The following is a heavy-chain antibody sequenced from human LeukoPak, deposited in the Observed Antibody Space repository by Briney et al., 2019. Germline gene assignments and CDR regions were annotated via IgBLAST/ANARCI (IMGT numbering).Heavy chain of an antibody. CDR3: ARRRRGWTVQDHYYYMDV. V-gene: IGHV4-34*01. Sequence: SGTLSLTCGVHGGSFTGYYWSWVRQPPGKGLEWIGEINHSGSTNYNPSLKSRVTISVDTSKNLFSLKLSSVSAADTADYYCARRRRGWTVQDHYYYMDVWGKGTTVTVSS. J-gene: IGHJ6*03. CDR2: INHSGST. D-gene: IGHD1-1*01. CDR1: GGSFTGYY.